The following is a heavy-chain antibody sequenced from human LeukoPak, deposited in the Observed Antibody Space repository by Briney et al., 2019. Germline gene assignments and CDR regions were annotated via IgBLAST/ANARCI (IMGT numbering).Heavy chain of an antibody. V-gene: IGHV3-7*01. CDR3: AREAI. CDR1: GFTFSSYA. CDR2: IKQDGSEK. Sequence: PGRSLRLSCAASGFTFSSYAMRWVRQAPGKGLEWVANIKQDGSEKYYADSVKGRFTISRDNAKNSLYLQMNSLRAEDTAVYYCAREAIWGQGTLVTVSS. J-gene: IGHJ4*02.